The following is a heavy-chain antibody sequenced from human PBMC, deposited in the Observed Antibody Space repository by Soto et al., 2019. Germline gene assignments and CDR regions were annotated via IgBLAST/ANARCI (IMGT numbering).Heavy chain of an antibody. CDR2: ISGSGGST. Sequence: EVQLLESGGGLVQPGGSLRLSCAASGFTFSSYAMSWVRQAPGKGLEWVSAISGSGGSTYYADSVKGRFTISRDNSKNTMYLQMNNLGAEDTAVYYCAKDGQYATRILFDYWGQGTLVTVSS. CDR1: GFTFSSYA. CDR3: AKDGQYATRILFDY. V-gene: IGHV3-23*01. D-gene: IGHD5-12*01. J-gene: IGHJ4*02.